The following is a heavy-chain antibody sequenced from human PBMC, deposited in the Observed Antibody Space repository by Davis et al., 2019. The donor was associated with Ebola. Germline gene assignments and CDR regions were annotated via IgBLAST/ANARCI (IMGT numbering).Heavy chain of an antibody. V-gene: IGHV3-74*01. Sequence: HTGGSLRLSCLASGFTFSRFWMHWVRHAPGKGLVWVSRINSDWTSTSYADSVKGRFIISRDNAKNTLYPQMSSLRAEDTAVYYCVKMFGGMDVWGQGTTVTVSS. J-gene: IGHJ6*02. CDR1: GFTFSRFW. CDR3: VKMFGGMDV. D-gene: IGHD3-16*01. CDR2: INSDWTST.